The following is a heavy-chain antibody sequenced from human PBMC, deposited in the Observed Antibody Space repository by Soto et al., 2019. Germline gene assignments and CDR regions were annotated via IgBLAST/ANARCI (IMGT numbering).Heavy chain of an antibody. Sequence: PGXSLRLSCAASGFTCSSYWMNCVRQAPLKGLQGVCRIKSKTDGGTTDYAAPVKGRFTISRDDSKNTLYLQMNSLKTEDTAVYYCTTDRVERGYSYVPRFDYWGQGTLVTVSS. CDR2: IKSKTDGGTT. CDR3: TTDRVERGYSYVPRFDY. V-gene: IGHV3-15*07. J-gene: IGHJ4*02. CDR1: GFTCSSYW. D-gene: IGHD5-18*01.